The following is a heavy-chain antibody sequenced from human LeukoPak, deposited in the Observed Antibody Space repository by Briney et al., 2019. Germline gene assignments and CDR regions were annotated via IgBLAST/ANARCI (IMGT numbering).Heavy chain of an antibody. CDR2: ISYDGSNK. CDR3: ARETTIFGVVINFDY. Sequence: PGGSLRLPCAASGFTFSSYAMHWVRQAPGKGLEWVAVISYDGSNKYYADSVKGRFTISRDNSKNTLYLQMNSLRAEDTAVYYCARETTIFGVVINFDYWGQGTLVTVSS. CDR1: GFTFSSYA. V-gene: IGHV3-30-3*01. J-gene: IGHJ4*02. D-gene: IGHD3-3*01.